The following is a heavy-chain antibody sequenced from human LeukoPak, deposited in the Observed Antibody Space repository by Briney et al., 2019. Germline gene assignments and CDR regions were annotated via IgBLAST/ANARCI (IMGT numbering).Heavy chain of an antibody. Sequence: GGSLRLSCAASGFTFSNYAMTWVRQAPGKGLEWVSGIGVSADSTYYADSVKGRFTISRDNAKNSLYLQMNSLRAEDTAVYYCARLSSSWYEDYWGQGTLVTVSS. CDR3: ARLSSSWYEDY. CDR2: IGVSADST. V-gene: IGHV3-23*01. CDR1: GFTFSNYA. D-gene: IGHD6-13*01. J-gene: IGHJ4*02.